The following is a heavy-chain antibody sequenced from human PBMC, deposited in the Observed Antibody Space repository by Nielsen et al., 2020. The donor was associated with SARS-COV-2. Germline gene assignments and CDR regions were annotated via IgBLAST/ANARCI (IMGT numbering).Heavy chain of an antibody. J-gene: IGHJ6*02. Sequence: GESLKISCAASGFTFDDYTMHWVRQAPGKGLEWVSLISWDGGSTYYADSVKGRFTISRDNSKNSLYLQMNSLRTEDTALYYCAKGILTGAGGGMDVWGQGTTVTVSS. CDR2: ISWDGGST. D-gene: IGHD3-9*01. CDR3: AKGILTGAGGGMDV. V-gene: IGHV3-43*01. CDR1: GFTFDDYT.